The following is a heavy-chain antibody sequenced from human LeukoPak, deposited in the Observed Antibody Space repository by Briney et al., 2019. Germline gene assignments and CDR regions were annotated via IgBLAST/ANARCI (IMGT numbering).Heavy chain of an antibody. J-gene: IGHJ4*02. D-gene: IGHD3-10*01. CDR1: GFTFSSYW. CDR2: IRHDGSEK. V-gene: IGHV3-7*05. CDR3: ARDGSGWDY. Sequence: GGSLRLSCAASGFTFSSYWMTWVRQAPGKGLEWVANIRHDGSEKYYVDSVKGRFTISRDNAKNSLYLQMNSLRAEDTAVYYCARDGSGWDYWGQGTLVTVSS.